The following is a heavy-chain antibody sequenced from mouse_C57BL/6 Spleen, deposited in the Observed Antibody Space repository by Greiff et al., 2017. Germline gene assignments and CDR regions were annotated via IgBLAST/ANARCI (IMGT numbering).Heavy chain of an antibody. CDR3: TRDLPYDGYFDY. J-gene: IGHJ2*01. Sequence: EVQLVESGEGLVKPGGSLKLSCAASGFTFSSYAMSWVRQTPEKRLEWVAYISSGGDYIYYADTVKGRFTISRDNARNTLYLQMSSLKSEDTAMYYCTRDLPYDGYFDYWGQGTTLTVSS. V-gene: IGHV5-9-1*02. D-gene: IGHD2-3*01. CDR2: ISSGGDYI. CDR1: GFTFSSYA.